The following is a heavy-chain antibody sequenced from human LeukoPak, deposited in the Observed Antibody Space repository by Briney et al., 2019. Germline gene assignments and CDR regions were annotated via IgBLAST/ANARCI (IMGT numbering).Heavy chain of an antibody. CDR3: ARDHFGGLTVTPGVWYFDY. J-gene: IGHJ4*02. Sequence: SVKVSCKASGGTFSSYAISWVRQAPGQGLEWMRGIIPIFGTANYAQKFQGRVTITADESTSTAYMELSSLRSEDTAVYYCARDHFGGLTVTPGVWYFDYWGQGTLVTVSS. CDR2: IIPIFGTA. V-gene: IGHV1-69*13. D-gene: IGHD4-11*01. CDR1: GGTFSSYA.